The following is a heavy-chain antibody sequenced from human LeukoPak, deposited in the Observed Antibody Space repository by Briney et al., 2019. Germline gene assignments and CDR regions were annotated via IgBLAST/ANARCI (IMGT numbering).Heavy chain of an antibody. D-gene: IGHD2-2*01. V-gene: IGHV3-66*01. CDR2: IYSGGST. CDR1: GFTVSSNY. Sequence: PGGSLRLSCAASGFTVSSNYMSWVRQAPGKGLEWVSVIYSGGSTYYADSVKGRFTISRDNSKNTLYLQMNSLRAEDTAVYYCAKALGYCSSTSCSSYYYYGMDVWGQGTTVTVSS. J-gene: IGHJ6*02. CDR3: AKALGYCSSTSCSSYYYYGMDV.